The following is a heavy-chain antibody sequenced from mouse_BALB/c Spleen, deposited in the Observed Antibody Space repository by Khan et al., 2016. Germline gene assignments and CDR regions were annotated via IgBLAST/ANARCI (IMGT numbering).Heavy chain of an antibody. CDR2: IDPENGNT. D-gene: IGHD2-1*01. V-gene: IGHV14-1*02. CDR3: ARGDYGNYAAY. J-gene: IGHJ3*01. CDR1: GFNIKDNY. Sequence: VQLQQPGAELVRPGASVKLSCKASGFNIKDNYMHWVKQRPEQGLECIGWIDPENGNTIYVPKFQGKASITADTSSNTAYLQLSSLTSEDTAVYYCARGDYGNYAAYWGQGALVTVSA.